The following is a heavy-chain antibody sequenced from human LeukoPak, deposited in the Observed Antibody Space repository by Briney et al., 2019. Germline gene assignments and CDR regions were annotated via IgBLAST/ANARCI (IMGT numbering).Heavy chain of an antibody. CDR3: ARLGRGSSGGWFDP. V-gene: IGHV4-39*01. CDR2: IYYSSTS. CDR1: GGSISSSSHY. Sequence: PSETLSLTCNVSGGSISSSSHYRGWIRQPPGNGLEWIGSIYYSSTSNYNPCLKSRVTISVDTSKNQFSLKLNSVTAADTSVYYCARLGRGSSGGWFDPWGQGTLVTVSS. D-gene: IGHD6-13*01. J-gene: IGHJ5*02.